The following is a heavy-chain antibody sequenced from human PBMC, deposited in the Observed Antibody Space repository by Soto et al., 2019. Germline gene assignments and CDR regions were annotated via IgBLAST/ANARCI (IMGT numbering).Heavy chain of an antibody. CDR2: ISGSGGST. CDR1: GFTFSSYA. D-gene: IGHD2-15*01. V-gene: IGHV3-23*01. J-gene: IGHJ6*02. Sequence: GGSLRLSCAASGFTFSSYAMSWVRQAPGKGLEWVSAISGSGGSTYYADSVKGRFTISRDNSKYTLYLQMNSLRAEDTAVYYCAKEIVVVENYYYGMDVWGQGITVTVSS. CDR3: AKEIVVVENYYYGMDV.